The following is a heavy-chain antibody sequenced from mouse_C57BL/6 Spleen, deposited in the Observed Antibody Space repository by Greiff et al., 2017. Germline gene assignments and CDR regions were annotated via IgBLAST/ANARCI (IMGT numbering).Heavy chain of an antibody. J-gene: IGHJ4*01. CDR3: AREEFTTVVATSPYSMDY. V-gene: IGHV1-18*01. CDR2: INPNNGGT. CDR1: GYTFTDYN. D-gene: IGHD1-1*01. Sequence: EVQLQQSGPELVKPGASVKIPCKASGYTFTDYNMDWVKQSHGKSLEWIGDINPNNGGTIYNQKFKGKATLTVDKSSSTDYMELRSLTSEDTAVYDCAREEFTTVVATSPYSMDYWGQGTSVTVSS.